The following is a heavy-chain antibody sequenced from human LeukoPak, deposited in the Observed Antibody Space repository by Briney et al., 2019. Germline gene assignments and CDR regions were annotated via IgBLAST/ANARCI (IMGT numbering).Heavy chain of an antibody. CDR2: IKSKTDGGTT. V-gene: IGHV3-15*01. CDR3: TTDPTAGYSSSWHGG. Sequence: GGSLRLSCAASGFTFSNAWMSWVRQAPGKGLEWVGRIKSKTDGGTTDYAAPVKGRFTISRDDSKNTLYLQMNSLKTEDTAVYYCTTDPTAGYSSSWHGGWGQGTLVTVSS. D-gene: IGHD6-13*01. J-gene: IGHJ4*02. CDR1: GFTFSNAW.